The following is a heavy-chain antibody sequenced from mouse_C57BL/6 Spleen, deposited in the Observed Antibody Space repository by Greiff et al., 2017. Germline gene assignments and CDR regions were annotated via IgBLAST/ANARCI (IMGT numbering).Heavy chain of an antibody. J-gene: IGHJ4*01. V-gene: IGHV5-17*01. CDR3: ARQAIYYAMDY. Sequence: DVMLVESGGGLVKPGGSLKLSCAASGFTFSDYGMHWVRQAPEKGLEWVAYISSGSSTIYYADTVKGRFTISRDNAKNTLFLQMTSLRSEDTAMYYCARQAIYYAMDYWGQGTSVTVSS. CDR2: ISSGSSTI. CDR1: GFTFSDYG.